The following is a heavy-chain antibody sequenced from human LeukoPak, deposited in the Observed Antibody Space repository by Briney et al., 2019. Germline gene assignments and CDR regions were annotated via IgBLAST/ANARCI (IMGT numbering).Heavy chain of an antibody. CDR3: ARDSLYSSGRNWFDP. CDR1: GFTFSSYW. D-gene: IGHD6-19*01. Sequence: PGGSLRLSCAASGFTFSSYWMHWVRQAPGKGLVWVSRINSDGSSPSYADSVKGRFTISRDNAKNSLYLQMNSLRAEDTAVYYCARDSLYSSGRNWFDPWGQGTLVTVSS. CDR2: INSDGSSP. J-gene: IGHJ5*02. V-gene: IGHV3-74*01.